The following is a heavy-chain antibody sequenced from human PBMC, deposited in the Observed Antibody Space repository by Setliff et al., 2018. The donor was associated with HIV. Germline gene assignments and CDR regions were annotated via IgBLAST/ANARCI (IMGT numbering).Heavy chain of an antibody. V-gene: IGHV3-21*01. CDR1: GFNFISYT. CDR2: ISSSSSYI. CDR3: ARDTITATGLG. Sequence: ETLSLSCAASGFNFISYTMNWVRQAPGKGLEWVASISSSSSYIKYADSLKGRFTISRDNARNSLYLQMNSLRAEDTAIYYCARDTITATGLGWGQGTQVTVSS. D-gene: IGHD1-1*01. J-gene: IGHJ4*02.